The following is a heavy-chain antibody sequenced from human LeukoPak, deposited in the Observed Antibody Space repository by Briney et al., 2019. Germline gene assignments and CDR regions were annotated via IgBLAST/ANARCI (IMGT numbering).Heavy chain of an antibody. Sequence: ASVKVSCKASGYTFTSYDINWVRQATGQGLEWMGWMNPNSGNTGYAQKFQGRVTTTRNTSISTAYMELSSLRSEDTAVYYCARVWGLRYFDWFRKSPGPTGFDYWGQGTLVTVSS. V-gene: IGHV1-8*01. CDR3: ARVWGLRYFDWFRKSPGPTGFDY. J-gene: IGHJ4*02. CDR2: MNPNSGNT. D-gene: IGHD3-9*01. CDR1: GYTFTSYD.